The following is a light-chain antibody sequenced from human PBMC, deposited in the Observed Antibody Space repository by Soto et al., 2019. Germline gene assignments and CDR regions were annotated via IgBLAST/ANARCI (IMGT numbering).Light chain of an antibody. Sequence: SALTQPPSASGTPGQRVTISCSGSSSNIGSHNVYWYQQLPGTAPKLLIYRNNQRPSGVPDRFSGSMSGTSASLAISGLRSEDEADYYCAAWDDSLSGYVFGTGTKVTVL. CDR3: AAWDDSLSGYV. V-gene: IGLV1-47*01. J-gene: IGLJ1*01. CDR1: SSNIGSHN. CDR2: RNN.